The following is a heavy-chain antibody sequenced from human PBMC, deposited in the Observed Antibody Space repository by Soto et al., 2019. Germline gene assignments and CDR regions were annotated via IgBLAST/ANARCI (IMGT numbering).Heavy chain of an antibody. CDR2: IDPSDSYT. Sequence: GESLKISCKGSGYSFTSYWISCVRQMPGKGLEWMGRIDPSDSYTNYSPSFQGHVTISADKSISTAYMQWSSLKASDTAMYYCARNEGEDYHYYGMDVWGQGTKVTVSS. J-gene: IGHJ6*02. CDR1: GYSFTSYW. D-gene: IGHD2-21*01. V-gene: IGHV5-10-1*01. CDR3: ARNEGEDYHYYGMDV.